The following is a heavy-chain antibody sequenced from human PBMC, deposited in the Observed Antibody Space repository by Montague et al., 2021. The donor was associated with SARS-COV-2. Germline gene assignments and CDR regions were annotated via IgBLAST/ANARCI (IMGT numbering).Heavy chain of an antibody. D-gene: IGHD3-10*01. J-gene: IGHJ6*03. Sequence: TLSLTCTVSGDSITSKTHYWDWVRQPAGKGLEWIGRLLTSGATNFNPSLKSRLTISRDTSKNEFYLKLSSVTAADTAVYYCASSYYYGSGTYVYNYYMDVWGKGTTVTVSS. CDR3: ASSYYYGSGTYVYNYYMDV. CDR1: GDSITSKTHY. CDR2: LLTSGAT. V-gene: IGHV4-61*02.